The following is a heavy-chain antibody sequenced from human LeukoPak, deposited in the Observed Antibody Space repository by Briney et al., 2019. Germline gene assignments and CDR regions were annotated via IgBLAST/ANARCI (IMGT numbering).Heavy chain of an antibody. D-gene: IGHD6-13*01. Sequence: PGGSLRLSCAASGFTFSSYAMSWVRRAPGKGLEWVSAISGSGGSTYYADSVKGRFTISRDNSKNTLYLQMNSLRAEDTAVYYCAKRYSRSWYRDDAFDIWGQGTMVTVSS. CDR1: GFTFSSYA. CDR3: AKRYSRSWYRDDAFDI. J-gene: IGHJ3*02. V-gene: IGHV3-23*01. CDR2: ISGSGGST.